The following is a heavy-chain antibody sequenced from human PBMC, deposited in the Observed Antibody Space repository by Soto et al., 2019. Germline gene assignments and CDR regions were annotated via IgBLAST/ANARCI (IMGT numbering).Heavy chain of an antibody. D-gene: IGHD6-13*01. J-gene: IGHJ4*02. CDR1: GFTFSSYG. V-gene: IGHV3-30*18. CDR3: AKVGYSSQYYFDY. Sequence: GGSLRLSCAASGFTFSSYGMHWVRQAPGKGLEWVAVISYDGSNKYYADSVKGRFTISRDNSKNTLYLQMNSLRAEDTAVYYCAKVGYSSQYYFDYWGQGTLVTVSS. CDR2: ISYDGSNK.